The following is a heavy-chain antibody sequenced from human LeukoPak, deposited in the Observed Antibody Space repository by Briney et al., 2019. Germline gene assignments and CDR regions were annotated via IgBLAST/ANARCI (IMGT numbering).Heavy chain of an antibody. Sequence: GASVKVSCKASGSTFSSYAISLVRQAPGQGLEWMGVIIPIFGTANYAQKFQGRVTITTDESTSTAYMELSSLRSEDTAVYYCASIAAAVKDWFDPWGQGTLVTVSS. CDR2: IIPIFGTA. V-gene: IGHV1-69*05. J-gene: IGHJ5*02. CDR1: GSTFSSYA. D-gene: IGHD6-13*01. CDR3: ASIAAAVKDWFDP.